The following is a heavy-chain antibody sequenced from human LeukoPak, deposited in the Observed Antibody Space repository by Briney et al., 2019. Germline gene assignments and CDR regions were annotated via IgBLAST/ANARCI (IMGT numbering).Heavy chain of an antibody. CDR3: ARAVALREWELLRY. J-gene: IGHJ4*02. V-gene: IGHV1-69*13. CDR2: ILPNFGTI. CDR1: GGTFSIYT. Sequence: ASVKVSCKTSGGTFSIYTINWVRQAPGQGLEWMGGILPNFGTINYAQRLQGRVTMNADESTSTAYMELGSLTSEDTAVYYCARAVALREWELLRYWGQGTLVTVSS. D-gene: IGHD1-26*01.